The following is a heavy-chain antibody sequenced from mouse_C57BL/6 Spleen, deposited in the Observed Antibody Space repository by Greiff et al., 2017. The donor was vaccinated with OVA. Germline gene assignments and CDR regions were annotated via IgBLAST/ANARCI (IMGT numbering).Heavy chain of an antibody. Sequence: VMLVESGPGLVAPSQSLSITCTVSGFSLTSYGVHWVRQPPGKGLEWLVVIWSDGSTTYNSALKSRLSISKDNSKSQVFLKMNSLQTDDTAMYYCARHNYGSSYGAMDYWGQGTSVTVSS. D-gene: IGHD1-1*01. CDR1: GFSLTSYG. J-gene: IGHJ4*01. CDR3: ARHNYGSSYGAMDY. V-gene: IGHV2-6-1*01. CDR2: IWSDGST.